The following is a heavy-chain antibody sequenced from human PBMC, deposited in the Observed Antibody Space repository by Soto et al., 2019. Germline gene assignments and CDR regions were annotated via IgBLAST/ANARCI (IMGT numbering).Heavy chain of an antibody. CDR3: ARGSYGDYGLWNWFDP. CDR2: IIPIFGTA. J-gene: IGHJ5*02. V-gene: IGHV1-69*01. Sequence: KVSCKASGDSFSSYAISWLRQTPGQGLEWMGGIIPIFGTANYAQKFQGRVTITADESTSTAYMELSSLRSEDTAVYYCARGSYGDYGLWNWFDPWGQGTLVNVSS. D-gene: IGHD4-17*01. CDR1: GDSFSSYA.